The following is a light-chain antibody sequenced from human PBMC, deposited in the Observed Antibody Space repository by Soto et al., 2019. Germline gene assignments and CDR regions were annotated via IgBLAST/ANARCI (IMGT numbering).Light chain of an antibody. CDR1: QSISIW. CDR3: QQYNSYSAT. J-gene: IGKJ1*01. V-gene: IGKV1-5*01. CDR2: DAS. Sequence: DIQMTQSPSTLSASVGDRVTLTCRASQSISIWLAWYQQKPGKAPKLLIYDASSLKSGVPSRFSGSGSGTEFTLTISSLQPDDFATYFCQQYNSYSATFGQGTKVEIK.